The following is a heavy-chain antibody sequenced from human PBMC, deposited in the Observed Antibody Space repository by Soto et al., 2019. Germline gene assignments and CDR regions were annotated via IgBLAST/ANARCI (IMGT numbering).Heavy chain of an antibody. CDR2: IYYTGST. CDR3: ARGRGSYSDNSGYLAY. V-gene: IGHV4-59*01. CDR1: GGSMTSYY. Sequence: SETLSLTWTVSGGSMTSYYWSWLRQPPGKGLEWIGYIYYTGSTTYNPSLKSRVTISVDTSKNQFSLKLSSVTAADTAVYYCARGRGSYSDNSGYLAYWGQGTLVTVSS. J-gene: IGHJ4*02. D-gene: IGHD3-22*01.